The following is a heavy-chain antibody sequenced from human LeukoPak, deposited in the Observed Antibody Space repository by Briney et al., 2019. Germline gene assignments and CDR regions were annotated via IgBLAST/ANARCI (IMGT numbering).Heavy chain of an antibody. CDR2: IYYSGST. J-gene: IGHJ5*02. CDR1: GGSISSYY. D-gene: IGHD7-27*01. Sequence: SETLSLTCTVSGGSISSYYWSWIRQPPGKGLEWIGYIYYSGSTNYNPSLKSRVTISVDTSKNQFSLKLSSVTAADTAVYYCARDRLTGDQTWNWFDTWGQGTLVTVSS. V-gene: IGHV4-59*01. CDR3: ARDRLTGDQTWNWFDT.